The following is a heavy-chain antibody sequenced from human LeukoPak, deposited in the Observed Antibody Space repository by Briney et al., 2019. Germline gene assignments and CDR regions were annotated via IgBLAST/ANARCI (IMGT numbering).Heavy chain of an antibody. CDR1: GFPFSNYS. J-gene: IGHJ6*02. D-gene: IGHD6-13*01. CDR2: ISRSSRVI. CDR3: ARAPTLVMPAAGTASNYYGLDV. Sequence: GGSLRLSCAASGFPFSNYSMNWVRQAPGKGLEWLSYISRSSRVIHFADSVKGRFTISRDNAKNSLYLQMNSLRVEDTAVYYCARAPTLVMPAAGTASNYYGLDVWGQGTTVAVSS. V-gene: IGHV3-48*04.